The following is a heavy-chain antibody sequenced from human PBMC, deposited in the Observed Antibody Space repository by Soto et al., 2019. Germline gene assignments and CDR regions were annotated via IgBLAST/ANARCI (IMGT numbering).Heavy chain of an antibody. CDR2: ISGSGGST. J-gene: IGHJ3*02. V-gene: IGHV3-23*01. D-gene: IGHD6-19*01. CDR3: TASSGWYNAFDI. Sequence: GGSLRLSCAASGFTFSSYAMSWVRQAPGKGLEWVSAISGSGGSTYYADSVKGRFTISRDNSKNTLYLQMNSLRAEDTAVYYCTASSGWYNAFDIWGQGTMLTVSS. CDR1: GFTFSSYA.